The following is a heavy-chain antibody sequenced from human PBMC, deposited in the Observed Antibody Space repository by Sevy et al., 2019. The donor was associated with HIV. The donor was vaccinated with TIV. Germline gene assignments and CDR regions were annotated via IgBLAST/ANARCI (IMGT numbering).Heavy chain of an antibody. D-gene: IGHD7-27*01. CDR2: ISWNSGNI. V-gene: IGHV3-9*02. CDR3: AKDAALGIFDAFHI. J-gene: IGHJ3*02. Sequence: GGSLRLSCTVSGFTSDDYAMHWVRQAPGKGLEWVSGISWNSGNIGYADSVKGRFTISRDNAKKSLDLQMNSLRVEDTAVYYCAKDAALGIFDAFHIWGQGTMVTVSS. CDR1: GFTSDDYA.